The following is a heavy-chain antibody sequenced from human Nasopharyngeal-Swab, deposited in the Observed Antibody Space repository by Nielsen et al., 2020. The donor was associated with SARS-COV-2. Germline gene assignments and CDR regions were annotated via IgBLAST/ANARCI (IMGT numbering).Heavy chain of an antibody. Sequence: SVKVSCKASGGTFSSYAISWVRQAPGQGLEWMGGIIPILGIANYAQKFQGRVTITADKSTSTAYMELSSLRSEDRAVDYCGREGGWDSSGYYYSDYWGQGTLVTVSS. J-gene: IGHJ4*02. CDR1: GGTFSSYA. CDR3: GREGGWDSSGYYYSDY. CDR2: IIPILGIA. D-gene: IGHD3-22*01. V-gene: IGHV1-69*10.